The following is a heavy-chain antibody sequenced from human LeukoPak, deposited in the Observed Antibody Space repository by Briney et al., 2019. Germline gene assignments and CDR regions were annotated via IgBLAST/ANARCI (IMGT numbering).Heavy chain of an antibody. D-gene: IGHD5-12*01. CDR3: AREGYVVFYWFDP. V-gene: IGHV4-39*07. CDR1: GGSISSSSYY. CDR2: IYYSGST. J-gene: IGHJ5*02. Sequence: PSETLSLTCTVSGGSISSSSYYWGWIRQPPGKGLEWIGSIYYSGSTYYNPSLKSRVTISVDTSKNQFSLKLSSVTAADTAVYYCAREGYVVFYWFDPWGQGTLVTVSS.